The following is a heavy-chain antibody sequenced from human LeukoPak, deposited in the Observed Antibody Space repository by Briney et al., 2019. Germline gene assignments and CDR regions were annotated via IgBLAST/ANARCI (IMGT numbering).Heavy chain of an antibody. J-gene: IGHJ4*02. CDR1: GGSFSGYY. Sequence: SETLSLTCAVYGGSFSGYYWSWIRQPPGKGLEWIGEINHSGSTNYNPSLKSRVTISVDTSKNQFSLKLSSVTAADTAVYYCARSKSGGYSFDYWGQGTLVTVSS. V-gene: IGHV4-34*01. CDR2: INHSGST. D-gene: IGHD2-15*01. CDR3: ARSKSGGYSFDY.